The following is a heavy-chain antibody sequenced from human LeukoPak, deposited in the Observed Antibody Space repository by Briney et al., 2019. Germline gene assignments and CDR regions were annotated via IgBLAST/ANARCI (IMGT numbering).Heavy chain of an antibody. J-gene: IGHJ4*02. CDR3: AKGSSSSRPYYFDY. V-gene: IGHV3-23*01. Sequence: GGSLRLSCTASGFTFRNYAMSWVRQAPGKGLEWISAITGGGDDTYYADSVKGRFSISRDNSKDTLYLQMNSLSVDDTAVYYCAKGSSSSRPYYFDYWGQGALVTASS. CDR2: ITGGGDDT. D-gene: IGHD6-6*01. CDR1: GFTFRNYA.